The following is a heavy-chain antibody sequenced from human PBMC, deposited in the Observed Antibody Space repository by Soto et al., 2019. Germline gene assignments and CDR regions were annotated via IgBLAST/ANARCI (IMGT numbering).Heavy chain of an antibody. Sequence: RASVKVSCKASGYTFTTDVLHWVRQAPGQRLEWMGWIHPGYGSTKYSHQFQGRVTITRDTSASTAYMELSSLRSEDTAVYYCATEVPYGNWFDPWGQGTLVTVSS. J-gene: IGHJ5*02. V-gene: IGHV1-3*01. CDR3: ATEVPYGNWFDP. D-gene: IGHD4-17*01. CDR1: GYTFTTDV. CDR2: IHPGYGST.